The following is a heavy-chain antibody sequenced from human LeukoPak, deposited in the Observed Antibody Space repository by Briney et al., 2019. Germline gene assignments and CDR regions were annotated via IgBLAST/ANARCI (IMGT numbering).Heavy chain of an antibody. J-gene: IGHJ4*02. Sequence: SETLSLTCTVSGGSISSSSYYWGWIRQPPGKGLEWIGSIYYSGSTYYNPSLKSRVTISVDTSKNRFSLKLSSVTAADTAVYYCARSYAIVVVPAATPDYWGQGTLVTVSS. V-gene: IGHV4-39*01. CDR3: ARSYAIVVVPAATPDY. D-gene: IGHD2-2*01. CDR2: IYYSGST. CDR1: GGSISSSSYY.